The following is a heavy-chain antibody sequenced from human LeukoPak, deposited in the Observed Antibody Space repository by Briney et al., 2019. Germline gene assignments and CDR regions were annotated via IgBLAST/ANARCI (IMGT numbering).Heavy chain of an antibody. CDR1: GFTFSIYG. D-gene: IGHD3-16*01. V-gene: IGHV3-30*03. CDR3: ALVSTLGFDY. J-gene: IGHJ4*02. Sequence: GGSLRLSCAASGFTFSIYGMHCVRDAPGKGLECGADISYDGSNKYYADSAERRYTISRDNSKNTLYLQMKSLRAEDTGVYYCALVSTLGFDYWGQGTLVTVSS. CDR2: ISYDGSNK.